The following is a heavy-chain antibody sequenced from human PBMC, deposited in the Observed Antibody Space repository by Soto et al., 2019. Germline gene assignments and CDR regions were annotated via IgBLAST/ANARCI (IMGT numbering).Heavy chain of an antibody. CDR2: IYYSGGT. D-gene: IGHD5-18*01. CDR1: GGSISSGDYY. Sequence: PSETLSLTCTVSGGSISSGDYYWSWIRQPPGKGLEWIGYIYYSGGTYYNPSLKSRVTISVDTSKNLFSLKLSSVTAADAAVYYCDRVDTERGIDYWGQGTLVTVSS. CDR3: DRVDTERGIDY. V-gene: IGHV4-30-4*01. J-gene: IGHJ4*02.